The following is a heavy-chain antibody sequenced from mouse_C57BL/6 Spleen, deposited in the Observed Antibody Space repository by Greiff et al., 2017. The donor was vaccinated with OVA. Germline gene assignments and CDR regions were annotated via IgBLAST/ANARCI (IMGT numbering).Heavy chain of an antibody. CDR1: GYTFTRYW. CDR3: AIPFITTVVPYYFDY. CDR2: INPSSGYT. V-gene: IGHV1-7*01. J-gene: IGHJ2*01. D-gene: IGHD1-1*01. Sequence: QFQLQQSGAELSKPGASVKLSCKASGYTFTRYWIHWVKQRPGQGLEWICYINPSSGYTKYNQKFKDKATLTADKSSSTAYMQLSSLTYEDSAVYYCAIPFITTVVPYYFDYWGQGTTLTVSS.